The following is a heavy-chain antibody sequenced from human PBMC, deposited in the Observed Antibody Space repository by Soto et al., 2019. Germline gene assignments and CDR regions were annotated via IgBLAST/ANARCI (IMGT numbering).Heavy chain of an antibody. Sequence: SVKVSCKASGGTFSSYGISWVRQAPGQGLEWMGRIIPFLGTTNYAQNFQDRLTVTADTSTNTASMELSSLRSDDTAVYYCAREGYTSSSIHSFLDSWGQGTLVTVSS. J-gene: IGHJ4*02. CDR2: IIPFLGTT. D-gene: IGHD6-6*01. V-gene: IGHV1-69*10. CDR3: AREGYTSSSIHSFLDS. CDR1: GGTFSSYG.